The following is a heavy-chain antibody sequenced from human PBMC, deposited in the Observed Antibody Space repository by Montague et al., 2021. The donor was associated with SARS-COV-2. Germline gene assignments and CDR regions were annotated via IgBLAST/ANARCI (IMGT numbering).Heavy chain of an antibody. J-gene: IGHJ4*02. V-gene: IGHV3-21*01. CDR1: GFTLSRNS. Sequence: SLRLSCATSGFTLSRNSMNWVRQAPGKGLEWVSTISSDTLHTFYAESVKGRFTISRDNAKNELYLQMNSLRAEDMAVYYCARGGEIDVWAPFGHWGQGTLVTVSS. CDR3: ARGGEIDVWAPFGH. CDR2: ISSDTLHT. D-gene: IGHD3-16*01.